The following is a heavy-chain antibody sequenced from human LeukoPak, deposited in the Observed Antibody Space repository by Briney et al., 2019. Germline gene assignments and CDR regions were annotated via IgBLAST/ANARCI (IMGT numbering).Heavy chain of an antibody. V-gene: IGHV1-8*01. CDR3: ARRRLRFDAFDI. CDR2: MNPNSGNT. Sequence: ASVKVSCKASGYTFTSHDINWVRQATGQGLEWMGWMNPNSGNTGYAQKFQGRVTMTRNTSISTAYMELSSLRSEDTAVYYCARRRLRFDAFDIWGQGTMVTVSS. J-gene: IGHJ3*02. D-gene: IGHD5-12*01. CDR1: GYTFTSHD.